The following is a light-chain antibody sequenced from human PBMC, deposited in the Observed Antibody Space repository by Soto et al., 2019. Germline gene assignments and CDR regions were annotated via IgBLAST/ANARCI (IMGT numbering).Light chain of an antibody. CDR1: QSVTTW. CDR3: QQYSTYPIT. CDR2: KAS. J-gene: IGKJ5*01. V-gene: IGKV1-5*03. Sequence: DIQMTQSPSTLSASVGDRVTITCRASQSVTTWLAWYQQKPGKAPKLLIYKASNLESGLPSTFTGSGSGTEFTLTISSLQSDDLATYDCQQYSTYPITLGNVTRRAIK.